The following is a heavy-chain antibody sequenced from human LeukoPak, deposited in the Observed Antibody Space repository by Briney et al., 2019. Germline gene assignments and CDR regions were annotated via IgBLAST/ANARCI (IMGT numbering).Heavy chain of an antibody. CDR2: ICGSGGCT. Sequence: GTSLRLSCAASGFTFNTYAIYWVRQAPGKGLEWVSGICGSGGCTYYADSVKGRFTISRDNSKNTVYLQMNSLTADDTAIYYCAKTTVGYSSGRYPGWPADCWGQGTLVTVSS. D-gene: IGHD6-19*01. CDR1: GFTFNTYA. V-gene: IGHV3-23*01. CDR3: AKTTVGYSSGRYPGWPADC. J-gene: IGHJ4*02.